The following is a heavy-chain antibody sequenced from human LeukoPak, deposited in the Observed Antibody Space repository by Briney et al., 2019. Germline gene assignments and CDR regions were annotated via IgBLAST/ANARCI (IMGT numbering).Heavy chain of an antibody. Sequence: ASVKVSCKASGYIFTNHYMYWVRQAPGQGLEWMGVINPSGGTTAYAQKFQGRVTMTRDTSTRTVYMEVSSLRFEDTAVYYCARQGAYSSAIGLGYWGQGTLVTVSS. J-gene: IGHJ4*02. CDR1: GYIFTNHY. V-gene: IGHV1-46*01. CDR2: INPSGGTT. CDR3: ARQGAYSSAIGLGY. D-gene: IGHD6-19*01.